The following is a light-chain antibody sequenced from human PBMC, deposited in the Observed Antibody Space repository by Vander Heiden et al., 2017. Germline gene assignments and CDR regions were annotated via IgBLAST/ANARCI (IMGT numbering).Light chain of an antibody. CDR1: SSNIGSNY. CDR2: RNN. Sequence: PGQRVTISCSGSSSNIGSNYVYWYQQLPGTAPKLLIYRNNQRPSGVPDRFSASTSGTSASLAISGLRSEDEADYYCAAWDDSLSGLVFGGGTKLTVL. J-gene: IGLJ2*01. V-gene: IGLV1-47*01. CDR3: AAWDDSLSGLV.